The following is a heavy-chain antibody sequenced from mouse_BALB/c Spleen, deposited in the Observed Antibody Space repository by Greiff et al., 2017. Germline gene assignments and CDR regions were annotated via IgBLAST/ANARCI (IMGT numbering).Heavy chain of an antibody. CDR1: GYTFTSYW. CDR3: ARLEGGKAWFAY. Sequence: QVQLQQPGAELVRPGASVKLSCKASGYTFTSYWMHWVKQRPGQGLEWIGMIDPSDSETRLNQKFKDKATLTVDKSSSTAYMQLSSPTSEDSAVYYCARLEGGKAWFAYWGQGTLVTVSA. J-gene: IGHJ3*01. CDR2: IDPSDSET. D-gene: IGHD1-1*01. V-gene: IGHV1-69*02.